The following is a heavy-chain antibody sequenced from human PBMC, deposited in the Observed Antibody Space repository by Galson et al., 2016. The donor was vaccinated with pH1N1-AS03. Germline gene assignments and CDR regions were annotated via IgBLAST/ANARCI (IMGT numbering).Heavy chain of an antibody. CDR1: GFTFSNAW. J-gene: IGHJ4*02. Sequence: SLRLSCAASGFTFSNAWMSWVRQAPGKGLEWVSVISGIGTSTYYAASVKGRFSISRDNARNTLSLQMDGRRAEDTALYYVAKEGDEGAFDCWGQGTLVTVSP. CDR3: AKEGDEGAFDC. CDR2: ISGIGTST. V-gene: IGHV3-23*01.